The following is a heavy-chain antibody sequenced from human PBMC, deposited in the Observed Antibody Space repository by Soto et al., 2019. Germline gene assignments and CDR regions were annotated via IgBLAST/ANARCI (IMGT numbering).Heavy chain of an antibody. V-gene: IGHV3-23*01. D-gene: IGHD3-3*01. Sequence: EVQVLESGGGLVQPGGSLRLSCAASGFTFSSYAMSWVRQAPGKGLEWVSAISGSGGSTYYADSVKGRFTISRDNSKNTLYLQMNSLRAEDTAVYYCAKGLSNYDFWIGFDPWGQGTLVTVSS. J-gene: IGHJ5*02. CDR2: ISGSGGST. CDR3: AKGLSNYDFWIGFDP. CDR1: GFTFSSYA.